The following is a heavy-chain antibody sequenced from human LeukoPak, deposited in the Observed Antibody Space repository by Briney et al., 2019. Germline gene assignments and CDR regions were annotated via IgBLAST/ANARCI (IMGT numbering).Heavy chain of an antibody. J-gene: IGHJ5*02. CDR1: GGSISSGNW. Sequence: SGTLSLTCAVSGGSISSGNWWSWVRQPPGKGLEWIGEIYHNGGTNYNPSLKSRVTISVDKSKNQFPLKLTSVTAADTAVYYCARNPVGIITTHPNWFDPWGQGTLVTVSS. D-gene: IGHD3-3*01. CDR3: ARNPVGIITTHPNWFDP. CDR2: IYHNGGT. V-gene: IGHV4-4*02.